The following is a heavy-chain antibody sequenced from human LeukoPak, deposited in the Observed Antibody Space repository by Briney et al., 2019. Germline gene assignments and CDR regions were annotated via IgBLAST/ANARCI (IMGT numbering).Heavy chain of an antibody. D-gene: IGHD5-18*01. CDR2: IGGSGSTK. CDR1: GFTFTSYE. CDR3: ARGGIGYSYGYFGY. J-gene: IGHJ4*02. Sequence: SGGSLRLSCAASGFTFTSYEMNWVRQAPGKGLEWVSYIGGSGSTKTYADSMKGRFTISRDNAKSSLYLQMNSLRAEDTAVYYCARGGIGYSYGYFGYWGQGTLVTVSS. V-gene: IGHV3-48*03.